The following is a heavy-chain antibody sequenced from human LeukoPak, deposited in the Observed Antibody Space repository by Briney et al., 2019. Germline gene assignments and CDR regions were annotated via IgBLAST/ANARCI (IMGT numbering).Heavy chain of an antibody. J-gene: IGHJ6*04. V-gene: IGHV3-53*01. D-gene: IGHD1-26*01. Sequence: GGSLRLSCAASGFTVSSNYMSWVRQAPGKGLEWVSVIYSGGSTYYADSVKGRFTISRDNSKNTLYLQMNSLRAEDTAVYCARGRGYSYYYGMDVRGKGTTVTVSS. CDR2: IYSGGST. CDR1: GFTVSSNY. CDR3: ARGRGYSYYYGMDV.